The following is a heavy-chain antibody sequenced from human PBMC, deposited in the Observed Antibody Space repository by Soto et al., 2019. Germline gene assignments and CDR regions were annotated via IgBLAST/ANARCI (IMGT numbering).Heavy chain of an antibody. V-gene: IGHV1-69*01. Sequence: QVQLVQSGAEVKKPGSSVKVSCKASGGTFSSQAISWVRQAPGQGLEWMGQIIPFFRGTKYAQKFQGRVTITADDSTSTAYMDLSSLRSEDTALYYCARDVPLNYYDSTYYYYAMDVWGQGTTVTVSS. CDR3: ARDVPLNYYDSTYYYYAMDV. CDR1: GGTFSSQA. D-gene: IGHD3-22*01. J-gene: IGHJ6*02. CDR2: IIPFFRGT.